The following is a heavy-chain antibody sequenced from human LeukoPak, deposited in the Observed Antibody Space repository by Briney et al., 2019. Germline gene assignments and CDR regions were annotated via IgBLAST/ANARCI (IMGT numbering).Heavy chain of an antibody. Sequence: SETLSLTCTVSGGSISSSYSYWGWIRQPPGKGLEWIGNIYYSGSTYYNPSLKSRVTISVDTSKNQFSLKLSSVTAADTAVYYCATRPKYYYGSGSYYALDYWGQGTLVTVSS. CDR1: GGSISSSYSY. CDR3: ATRPKYYYGSGSYYALDY. D-gene: IGHD3-10*01. J-gene: IGHJ4*02. V-gene: IGHV4-39*07. CDR2: IYYSGST.